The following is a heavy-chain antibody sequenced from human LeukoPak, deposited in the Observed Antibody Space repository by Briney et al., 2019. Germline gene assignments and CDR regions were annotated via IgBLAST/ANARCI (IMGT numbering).Heavy chain of an antibody. Sequence: SETLSLTCAVDGGSLSNYYWSWIRQPPGKGLEWIGEINHSASTTYNPSLKSRVTMSVDTSKNQFSLKLTSVTAADTAVYYCARENYDYVWGSYRYPPEFDYWGQGTLVTVSS. J-gene: IGHJ4*02. D-gene: IGHD3-16*02. CDR3: ARENYDYVWGSYRYPPEFDY. CDR2: INHSAST. CDR1: GGSLSNYY. V-gene: IGHV4-34*01.